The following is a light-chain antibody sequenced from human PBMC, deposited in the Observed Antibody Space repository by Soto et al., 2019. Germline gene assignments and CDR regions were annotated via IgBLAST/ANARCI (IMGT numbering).Light chain of an antibody. V-gene: IGKV3-15*01. CDR1: QNIRSS. Sequence: EMVRPHATASLSAPPVERVSLSCRPSQNIRSSLAWYQQRPGQAPRLLIYGASTRATGIPTRFSGGGSGTEFTVTISSLQSEDFAIYYCQQYDIWPPYTLGQGTK. J-gene: IGKJ2*01. CDR3: QQYDIWPPYT. CDR2: GAS.